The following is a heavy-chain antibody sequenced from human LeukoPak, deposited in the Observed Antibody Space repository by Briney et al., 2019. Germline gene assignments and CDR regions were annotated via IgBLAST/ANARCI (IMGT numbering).Heavy chain of an antibody. J-gene: IGHJ2*01. D-gene: IGHD3-22*01. CDR2: INHSGST. CDR1: GGSLSGYY. V-gene: IGHV4-34*01. Sequence: SETLSLTCAVYGGSLSGYYWSWIRQPPGKGLEWIGEINHSGSTNYNPSLKSRVTISVDTSKNQFSLKVSSVTAADTAVYYCARERTMRYFDLWGRGTLVTVSS. CDR3: ARERTMRYFDL.